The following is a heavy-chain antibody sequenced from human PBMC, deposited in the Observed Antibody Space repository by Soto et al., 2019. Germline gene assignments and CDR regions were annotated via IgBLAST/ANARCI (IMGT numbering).Heavy chain of an antibody. J-gene: IGHJ5*02. CDR2: MNPNSGNT. CDR3: ARGRKRGGARWIRFDP. V-gene: IGHV1-8*01. CDR1: GYTFTSYD. Sequence: QVQLVQSGAEVKKPGASVKVSCKASGYTFTSYDINWVRQATGQGLEWMGWMNPNSGNTGYAQKFQGRVTMTRNTSIGTAYMELSSLRSEDTAVYYCARGRKRGGARWIRFDPWGQGTLVTVSS. D-gene: IGHD3-16*01.